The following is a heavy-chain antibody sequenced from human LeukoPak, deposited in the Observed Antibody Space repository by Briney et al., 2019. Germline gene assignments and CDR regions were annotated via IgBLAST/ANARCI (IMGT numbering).Heavy chain of an antibody. CDR3: ARTPYFYDSSGYSH. D-gene: IGHD3-22*01. CDR1: GGSISNYY. CDR2: VYTSGST. Sequence: KPSETLSLSCTVSGGSISNYYWNWIRQSAGKGLEWIGRVYTSGSTYYNPSLKSRVTMSGDTSKDQLSLKLSSVTAADTAVYYCARTPYFYDSSGYSHWGQGTLVTVSS. V-gene: IGHV4-4*07. J-gene: IGHJ4*02.